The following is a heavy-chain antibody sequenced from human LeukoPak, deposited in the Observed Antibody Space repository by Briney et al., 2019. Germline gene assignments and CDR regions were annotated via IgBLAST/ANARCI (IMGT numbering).Heavy chain of an antibody. CDR1: GYTFTGYY. Sequence: GASVKVSCKASGYTFTGYYMHWVRQAPGQGLEWMGWINPSSGGTNYAQKFQGRVTMTRDTSISTAYMELSRLRSDDTAVYYCARDPGETFSDYWGQGTLVTVSS. V-gene: IGHV1-2*02. CDR2: INPSSGGT. J-gene: IGHJ4*02. CDR3: ARDPGETFSDY.